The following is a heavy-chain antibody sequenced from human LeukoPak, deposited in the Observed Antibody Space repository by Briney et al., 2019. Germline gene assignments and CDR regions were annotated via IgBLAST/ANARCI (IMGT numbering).Heavy chain of an antibody. V-gene: IGHV3-23*01. Sequence: GGSLRLSCAVSGFTFRRYAMRGVRGAPGRGGEGVSDISGSGGRTYYADSGKGGFTISRDNAKNTVYLKMNSLGGEDRAVYYGPKDHRSFLGTTEFDPWGQGPLVTVSS. CDR1: GFTFRRYA. D-gene: IGHD6-13*01. CDR3: PKDHRSFLGTTEFDP. CDR2: ISGSGGRT. J-gene: IGHJ5*02.